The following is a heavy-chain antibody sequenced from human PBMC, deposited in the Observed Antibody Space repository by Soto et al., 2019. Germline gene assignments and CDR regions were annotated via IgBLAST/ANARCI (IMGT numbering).Heavy chain of an antibody. Sequence: PGESLKISCQASGYSFTSFWIGWVRQMPGKGLEWMGMIYPGDSGTKYSPSFQGQVTISADKSISTAYLQWSSLKASDTAMYYCARSPAYFDYWGQGTPVTVSS. J-gene: IGHJ4*02. D-gene: IGHD2-2*01. V-gene: IGHV5-51*01. CDR2: IYPGDSGT. CDR3: ARSPAYFDY. CDR1: GYSFTSFW.